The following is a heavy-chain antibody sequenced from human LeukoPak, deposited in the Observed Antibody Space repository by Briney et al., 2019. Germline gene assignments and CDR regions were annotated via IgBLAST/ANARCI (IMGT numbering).Heavy chain of an antibody. J-gene: IGHJ4*02. D-gene: IGHD5-12*01. Sequence: GGSLRLSCAASEFSVGSNYMTWVRQAPGKGLEWVSYIRSSGPTIYYADSVKGRFTISRDNAKDSLYLQMNSLRAEDTAVYYCARDPGSGYEEHFDYWGQGTLVTVSS. CDR3: ARDPGSGYEEHFDY. CDR2: IRSSGPTI. CDR1: EFSVGSNY. V-gene: IGHV3-11*01.